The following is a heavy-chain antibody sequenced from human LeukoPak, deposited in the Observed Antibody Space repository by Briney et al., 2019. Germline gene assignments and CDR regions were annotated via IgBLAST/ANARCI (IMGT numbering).Heavy chain of an antibody. CDR3: AKDRGGYDSSGYPDDY. D-gene: IGHD3-22*01. CDR1: GFTFSSYG. J-gene: IGHJ4*02. V-gene: IGHV3-30*18. CDR2: ISYDGSNK. Sequence: GGSLRLSCAASGFTFSSYGMHWVRQAPGKGLEWVAVISYDGSNKYYADSVKGRSTISRDNSKNTLYLQMNSLRAEDTAVYYCAKDRGGYDSSGYPDDYWGQGTLVTVSS.